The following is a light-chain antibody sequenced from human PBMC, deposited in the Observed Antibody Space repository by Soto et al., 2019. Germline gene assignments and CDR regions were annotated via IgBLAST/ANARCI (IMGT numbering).Light chain of an antibody. CDR1: SSDVGGYNY. CDR2: DVS. CDR3: SSYTGSSTPV. V-gene: IGLV2-14*01. Sequence: QSVLTQPASVSGSPGQSITISCTGTSSDVGGYNYVSWYQQHPGKAPKLMIYDVSSRPSGVSNRFSGSKSGNTASLTISGLQTEDEADYYCSSYTGSSTPVFGGGTKVTVL. J-gene: IGLJ3*02.